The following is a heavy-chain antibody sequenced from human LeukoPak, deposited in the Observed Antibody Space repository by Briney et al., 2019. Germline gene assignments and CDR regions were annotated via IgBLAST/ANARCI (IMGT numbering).Heavy chain of an antibody. CDR2: IKQDGSEK. CDR3: AGCRRGGSYVSFDY. V-gene: IGHV3-7*01. J-gene: IGHJ4*02. Sequence: GGSLRLSCAASGFTFSSYWMSWVRQAPGKGLEWVANIKQDGSEKYYVDSVKGRFTISRDNAKNSLYLQMNSLRAEDTAVYYCAGCRRGGSYVSFDYWGQGTLVTVSS. D-gene: IGHD1-26*01. CDR1: GFTFSSYW.